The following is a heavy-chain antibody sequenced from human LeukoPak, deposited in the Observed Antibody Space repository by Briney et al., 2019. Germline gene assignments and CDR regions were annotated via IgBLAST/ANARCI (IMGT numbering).Heavy chain of an antibody. Sequence: ASVKVSCKASGYTFTTYAMHWVRQAPGQGLEWMGWITPSGGTNYPQKFQGRVAITRDTSITTAYMDLSRLTSDDTAVYYCARDRYGDGFAHFDYWGQGALVTVSS. CDR3: ARDRYGDGFAHFDY. CDR1: GYTFTTYA. J-gene: IGHJ4*02. CDR2: ITPSGGT. V-gene: IGHV1-2*02. D-gene: IGHD5-24*01.